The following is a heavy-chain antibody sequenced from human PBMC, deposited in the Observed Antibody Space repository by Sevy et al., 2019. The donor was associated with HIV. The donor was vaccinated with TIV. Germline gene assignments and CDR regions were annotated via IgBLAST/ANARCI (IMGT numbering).Heavy chain of an antibody. CDR1: GFIFSTYD. J-gene: IGHJ5*02. CDR2: IWYDGINK. Sequence: WGSLRLSCVASGFIFSTYDRHWVRQAPGKGLEWVAVIWYDGINKDYADSVNGLFIISRANSKNTMFLEMDSLSAEDTAVYYCARDSRNGLDPWGQGALVTVSS. CDR3: ARDSRNGLDP. D-gene: IGHD2-8*01. V-gene: IGHV3-33*01.